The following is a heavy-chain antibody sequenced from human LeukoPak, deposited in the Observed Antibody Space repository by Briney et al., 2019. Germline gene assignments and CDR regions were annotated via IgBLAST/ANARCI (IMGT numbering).Heavy chain of an antibody. J-gene: IGHJ6*02. D-gene: IGHD3-3*01. CDR3: ARDKRITIFGVVIIGMDV. CDR1: GYTFTSYG. V-gene: IGHV1-18*01. CDR2: ISAYNGNT. Sequence: ASVKVSCKASGYTFTSYGISWVRQAPGQGLEWMGWISAYNGNTNYAQKLQGRVTMTTDTSTSTAYMELRSLRSDDTAVYYCARDKRITIFGVVIIGMDVWGQGTTVTVSS.